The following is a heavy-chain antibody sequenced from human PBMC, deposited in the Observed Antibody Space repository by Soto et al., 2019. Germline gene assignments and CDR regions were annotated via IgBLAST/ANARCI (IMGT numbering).Heavy chain of an antibody. CDR2: ISTSNGST. D-gene: IGHD3-22*01. J-gene: IGHJ4*02. Sequence: ASLEVSCKASGYTFSNYDINWVRQAPGQGLEWMGWISTSNGSTLYAQKLQGRVSMTTDTSTSTAYMELRSLRSDDTAVFYCARHYRQHYYYDGHLRFFVYWGQGTLVT. CDR1: GYTFSNYD. CDR3: ARHYRQHYYYDGHLRFFVY. V-gene: IGHV1-18*01.